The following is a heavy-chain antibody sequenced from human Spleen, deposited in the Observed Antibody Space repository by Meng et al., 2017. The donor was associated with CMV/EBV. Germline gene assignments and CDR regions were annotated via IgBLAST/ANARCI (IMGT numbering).Heavy chain of an antibody. J-gene: IGHJ4*02. CDR2: IYYSGST. CDR3: ASGTYYYGSGYPDY. CDR1: GGPISSSSYC. D-gene: IGHD3-10*01. Sequence: SETLSLTCTVSGGPISSSSYCWGWIRQPPGKGLEWIGSIYYSGSTYYNPSLKSRVTISVDTSKNQFSLKLSSVTAADTAVYYCASGTYYYGSGYPDYWGQGTLVTVSS. V-gene: IGHV4-39*07.